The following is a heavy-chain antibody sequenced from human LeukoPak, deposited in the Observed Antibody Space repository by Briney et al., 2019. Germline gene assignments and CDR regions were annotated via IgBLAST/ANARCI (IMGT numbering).Heavy chain of an antibody. V-gene: IGHV3-15*01. CDR2: VKSETDGGTI. CDR1: GFTFSNAW. D-gene: IGHD3-3*01. Sequence: MTGGSLRLSCAASGFTFSNAWMSWVRLTPEKGLEWLGRVKSETDGGTIDHAAPVKGRFNISRDDSSNTVFLQMSSLKIDDTAVYYCTVDRLFFQFWGQGSLVTVSS. CDR3: TVDRLFFQF. J-gene: IGHJ4*02.